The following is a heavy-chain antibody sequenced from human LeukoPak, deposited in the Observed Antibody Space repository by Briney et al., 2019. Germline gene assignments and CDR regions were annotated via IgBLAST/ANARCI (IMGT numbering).Heavy chain of an antibody. Sequence: PSETLSLTCTVSGGSISSSSYYWGWIRQPPGKGLEWIGSIYYSGSTYYNPSLKSRVTISVDTSKNQFSLMLSSVTAADTAMYYCVSGWGLWGGEYWGQGTLVTVPS. D-gene: IGHD3-16*01. V-gene: IGHV4-39*07. J-gene: IGHJ4*02. CDR3: VSGWGLWGGEY. CDR2: IYYSGST. CDR1: GGSISSSSYY.